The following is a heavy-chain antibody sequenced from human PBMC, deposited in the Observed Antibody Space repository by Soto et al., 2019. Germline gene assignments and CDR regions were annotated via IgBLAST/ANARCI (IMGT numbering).Heavy chain of an antibody. J-gene: IGHJ5*02. CDR2: TYYRSKWYN. D-gene: IGHD6-13*01. CDR1: EGSVSSSRAA. Sequence: QTLSRTCAISEGSVSSSRAAWKWIRQSPSRGLEWLGRTYYRSKWYNDYAVSVKSRITINPDTSKNQFSLQLNSVTPEDTAVYYCARDPQQLPTVYNWFDPWGQGTLVTVSS. V-gene: IGHV6-1*01. CDR3: ARDPQQLPTVYNWFDP.